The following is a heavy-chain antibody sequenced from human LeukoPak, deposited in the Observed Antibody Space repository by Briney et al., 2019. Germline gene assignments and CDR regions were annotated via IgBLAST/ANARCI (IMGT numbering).Heavy chain of an antibody. Sequence: SQTLSLTCTVSGGSISSGDYYWSWIRQPPGKGLEWIGNIYYSGSTYYNPSLKSRVTISVDTSKNQFSLKLSSVTAADTAVYYCARGHIVAHASFDIWGQGTMVTVSS. V-gene: IGHV4-30-4*08. J-gene: IGHJ3*02. D-gene: IGHD2-21*01. CDR2: IYYSGST. CDR3: ARGHIVAHASFDI. CDR1: GGSISSGDYY.